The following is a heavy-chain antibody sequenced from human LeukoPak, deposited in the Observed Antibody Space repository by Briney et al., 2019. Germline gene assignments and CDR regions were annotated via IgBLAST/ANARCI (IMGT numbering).Heavy chain of an antibody. CDR3: ARGLFLSGYLDAFDI. CDR2: IYNDGRT. V-gene: IGHV3-53*01. CDR1: GFTVNNKY. Sequence: GGSLRLSCAASGFTVNNKYMTWVRQAPGKGLEWVSLIYNDGRTYYADSVKGRCTISGDNLKNVLYLQMNSLKVEDTALYYCARGLFLSGYLDAFDIWGQGTVVTVS. J-gene: IGHJ3*02. D-gene: IGHD3-22*01.